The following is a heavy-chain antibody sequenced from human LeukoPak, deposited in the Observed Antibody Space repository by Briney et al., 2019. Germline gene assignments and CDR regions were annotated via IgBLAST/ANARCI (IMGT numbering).Heavy chain of an antibody. CDR3: ARVDYYYYYYMDV. CDR1: GFTFSSYS. CDR2: ISSSSSTI. J-gene: IGHJ6*03. V-gene: IGHV3-48*01. Sequence: PGGSLRLFCAASGFTFSSYSMNCVRQAPGKGLEWVSYISSSSSTIYYADSVKGRFTISRDNARNSLYLQMNSLGAEDTAVYYCARVDYYYYYYMDVWGNGTTVTVSS.